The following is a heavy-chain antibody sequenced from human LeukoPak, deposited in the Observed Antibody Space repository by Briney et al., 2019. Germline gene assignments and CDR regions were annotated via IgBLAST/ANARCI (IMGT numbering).Heavy chain of an antibody. CDR1: GGPISSGRYY. J-gene: IGHJ6*03. D-gene: IGHD3-22*01. CDR2: IYTSGST. CDR3: AREPLYYYDSSKSYYYYYMDG. V-gene: IGHV4-61*02. Sequence: PSEALSLTCTGSGGPISSGRYYWSWIRQPAGKGLEWIVRIYTSGSTNYNHSLKSRVTISVDTSKNQFSLKLSSVTAADTAVYYCAREPLYYYDSSKSYYYYYMDGWGKGTTVTVSS.